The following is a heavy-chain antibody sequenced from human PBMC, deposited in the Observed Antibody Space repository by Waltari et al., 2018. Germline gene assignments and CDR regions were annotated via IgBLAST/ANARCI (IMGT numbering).Heavy chain of an antibody. CDR3: ARDSIAVAGRGLYDYYGMDV. CDR1: GGSISSYY. V-gene: IGHV4-4*07. J-gene: IGHJ6*02. CDR2: IYTSGSS. D-gene: IGHD6-19*01. Sequence: QVQLQESGPGLVKPSETLSLTCTVSGGSISSYYWSWIRQPAGTGLEWIGRIYTSGSSTSTPSLKSRVPMAVDTSKNQFSLKLSSVTAADTAVYYCARDSIAVAGRGLYDYYGMDVWGQGTTVTVSS.